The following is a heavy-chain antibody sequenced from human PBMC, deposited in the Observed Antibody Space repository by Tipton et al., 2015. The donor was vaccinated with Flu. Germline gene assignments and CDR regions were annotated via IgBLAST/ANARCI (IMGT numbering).Heavy chain of an antibody. J-gene: IGHJ6*02. V-gene: IGHV4-59*08. CDR1: GGSINTYY. Sequence: TLSLTCTVSGGSINTYYWSWVRQPPGKGLEWIGNIYNSGSTNYNPSLKSRVTISVDKSKNHFSLKLSSVTAADTAVYYCARHGPGYSTDWPTDYNSYAMDVWGQGTAVTVSS. CDR3: ARHGPGYSTDWPTDYNSYAMDV. D-gene: IGHD6-19*01. CDR2: IYNSGST.